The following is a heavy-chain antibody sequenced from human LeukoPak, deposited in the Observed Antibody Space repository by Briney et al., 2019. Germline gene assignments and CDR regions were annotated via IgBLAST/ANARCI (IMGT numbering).Heavy chain of an antibody. D-gene: IGHD2-2*01. CDR1: GYSFTSYW. CDR3: ARPNGVGPAAQYYFDY. J-gene: IGHJ4*02. Sequence: PGESLKIPCKGSGYSFTSYWISRVRQMPGKGLEWMGRIEPSDSYTNYSPAFQGHVTISADKAISTAYLQWSSLKASDTAMYYCARPNGVGPAAQYYFDYWGQGTLVTVSS. CDR2: IEPSDSYT. V-gene: IGHV5-10-1*01.